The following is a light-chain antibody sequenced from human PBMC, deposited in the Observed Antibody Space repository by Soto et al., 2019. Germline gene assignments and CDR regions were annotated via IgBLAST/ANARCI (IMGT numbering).Light chain of an antibody. CDR3: QQYNIYS. CDR1: QSISNW. Sequence: DIQMSQSPSTLPSSVGDRVTITCRASQSISNWLAWYQKKPGTAPKVLIYHASNLQSGVPSRFSGSGSGTEFTLTISSLQPDDFATNYCQQYNIYSFGHGTKVDI. CDR2: HAS. V-gene: IGKV1-5*01. J-gene: IGKJ1*01.